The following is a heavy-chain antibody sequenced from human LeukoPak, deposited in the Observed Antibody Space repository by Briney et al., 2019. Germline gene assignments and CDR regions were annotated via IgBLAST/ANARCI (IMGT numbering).Heavy chain of an antibody. D-gene: IGHD3-10*01. J-gene: IGHJ4*02. CDR1: GGSFSGYY. V-gene: IGHV4-34*01. Sequence: PSETLSLTCAVYGGSFSGYYWSWIRRPPGKGLEWIGEINHSGSTNYNPSLKSRVTISVDTSKNQFSLKLSSVTAADTAVYYCARTNYGSGSYGYWGQGTLVTVSS. CDR3: ARTNYGSGSYGY. CDR2: INHSGST.